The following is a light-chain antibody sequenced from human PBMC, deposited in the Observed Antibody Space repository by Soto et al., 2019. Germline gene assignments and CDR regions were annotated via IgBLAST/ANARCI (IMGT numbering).Light chain of an antibody. Sequence: EIVLTQSPGTLSLSPGERATLSCRASQSVSSSYLAWYQQKPGQAPRLLIYVASSRATGIPDRFRCSGTGTDFTLTISRLEPEDFEVYYCQRYGSSPPEYTFGQGTKLEIK. V-gene: IGKV3-20*01. CDR2: VAS. CDR1: QSVSSSY. CDR3: QRYGSSPPEYT. J-gene: IGKJ2*01.